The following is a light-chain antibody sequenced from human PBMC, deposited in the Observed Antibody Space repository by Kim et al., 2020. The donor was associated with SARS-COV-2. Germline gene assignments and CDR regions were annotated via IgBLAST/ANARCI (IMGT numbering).Light chain of an antibody. Sequence: APGGDRVTSTCRASQGSNTYLNWYQQKPGKAPQLLIYGASTLQSEVPSRVSGSGSGTDFTLTITSLQPEDFATYYCQQSYSTLRTFGQGTKVDIK. CDR3: QQSYSTLRT. CDR1: QGSNTY. V-gene: IGKV1-39*01. CDR2: GAS. J-gene: IGKJ1*01.